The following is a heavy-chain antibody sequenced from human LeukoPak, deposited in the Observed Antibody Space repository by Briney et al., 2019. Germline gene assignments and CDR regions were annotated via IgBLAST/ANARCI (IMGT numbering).Heavy chain of an antibody. CDR3: AREYEGYCSGGSCFRGTYNWFDP. Sequence: GGSLRLSCAASEFIFSSYGMHWVRQAPGKGLEWLAFIRYDGTTKYYTNSVKGRFTISRDNSKNKNTLYLQMNSLRAEDTAVYYCAREYEGYCSGGSCFRGTYNWFDPWGQGTLVTVSS. CDR2: IRYDGTTK. D-gene: IGHD2-15*01. CDR1: EFIFSSYG. V-gene: IGHV3-30*02. J-gene: IGHJ5*02.